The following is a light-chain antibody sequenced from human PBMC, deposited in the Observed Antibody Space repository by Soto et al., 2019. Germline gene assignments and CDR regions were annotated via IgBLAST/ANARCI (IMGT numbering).Light chain of an antibody. V-gene: IGKV3-20*01. CDR3: QQYGRSRT. J-gene: IGKJ1*01. CDR1: QSISGS. Sequence: MVLTQSPGTLSLCSGARATLSWLARQSISGSLAWYQQKPGQAPRLLIYDASNRATGIPARFSGSGSGTNFTLTVSRLEPEDFAVYYCQQYGRSRTFGQGTKVDIK. CDR2: DAS.